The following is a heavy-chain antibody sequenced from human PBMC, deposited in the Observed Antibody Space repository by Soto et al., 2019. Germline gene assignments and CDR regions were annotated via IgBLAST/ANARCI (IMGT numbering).Heavy chain of an antibody. V-gene: IGHV1-69*13. D-gene: IGHD6-13*01. CDR1: GGTFSSYA. Sequence: SVKVSCKASGGTFSSYAISWVRQAPGQGLEWMGGIIPIFGTANYARKFQGRVTITADESTSTAYMELSSLRSEDTAVYYCAREPPGGAAAGSRWFDPWGQGTLVTVSS. CDR3: AREPPGGAAAGSRWFDP. J-gene: IGHJ5*02. CDR2: IIPIFGTA.